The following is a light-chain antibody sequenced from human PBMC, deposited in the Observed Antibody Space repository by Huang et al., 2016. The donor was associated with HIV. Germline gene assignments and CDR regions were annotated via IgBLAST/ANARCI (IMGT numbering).Light chain of an antibody. CDR2: LG. CDR3: MEALKTPYT. CDR1: QSLLHTHAYNY. V-gene: IGKV2-28*01. Sequence: DIVMIQSPLSLPVTPGAPASISCSSSQSLLHTHAYNYLDWYLQKPGQSPQLLIYLGSGTLFSLNISRVEAEDAGIYYCMEALKTPYTFGQGTKLEIK. J-gene: IGKJ2*01.